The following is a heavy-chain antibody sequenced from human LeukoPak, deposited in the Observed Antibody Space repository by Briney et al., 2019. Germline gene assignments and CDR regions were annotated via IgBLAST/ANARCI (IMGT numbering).Heavy chain of an antibody. Sequence: PGGSLRLSCAASGFTFSSYGMHWVRQAPGKGLEWVAVISSDGSNKYYADSVKGRFTISRDNSKNTLYLQMNSLRAEDTAVYYCAKGETYYYYYMDVWGKGTTVTISS. V-gene: IGHV3-30*18. CDR2: ISSDGSNK. CDR3: AKGETYYYYYMDV. CDR1: GFTFSSYG. J-gene: IGHJ6*03.